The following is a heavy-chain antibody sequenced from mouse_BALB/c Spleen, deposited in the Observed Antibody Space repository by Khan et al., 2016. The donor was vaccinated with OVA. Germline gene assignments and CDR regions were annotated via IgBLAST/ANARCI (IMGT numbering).Heavy chain of an antibody. CDR3: ARGAETTYGMDY. D-gene: IGHD3-3*01. CDR1: GYTFSSYW. J-gene: IGHJ4*01. Sequence: QVQLQQSGAELMKPGASVKISCKATGYTFSSYWIEWVKQRPGHGLEWIGEILPGRGYINYNENFKGKATFTADTSSNIAYMQLNSLTSDDSAVYYCARGAETTYGMDYWGQGTSVTVSS. CDR2: ILPGRGYI. V-gene: IGHV1-9*01.